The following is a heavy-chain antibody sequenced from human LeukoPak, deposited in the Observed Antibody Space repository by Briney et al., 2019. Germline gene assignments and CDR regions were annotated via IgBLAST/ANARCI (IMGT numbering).Heavy chain of an antibody. CDR1: GGTFSSYA. CDR2: IIPLFGTV. J-gene: IGHJ6*03. D-gene: IGHD4-17*01. CDR3: ARAYGDYVSANYYYYYMDV. V-gene: IGHV1-69*05. Sequence: ASVKVSCKASGGTFSSYAISWVRQAPGQGLEWMGGIIPLFGTVNYAQKFQGRVTITTDESPSTAYMELSSLRSEDTAVYYCARAYGDYVSANYYYYYMDVWGKGTTVTVSS.